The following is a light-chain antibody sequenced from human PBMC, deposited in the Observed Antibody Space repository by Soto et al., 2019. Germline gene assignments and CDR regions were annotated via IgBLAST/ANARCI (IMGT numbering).Light chain of an antibody. CDR3: QQYNNWPLT. CDR2: VAS. CDR1: QSVSSN. V-gene: IGKV3-15*01. Sequence: EIVMTQSPATLSVSPGQGPTLYCRASQSVSSNLAWYQQKPGQAPRLLIYVASTRATGIPARFSGTGSGTEFTLTISSLQSEDFAVYYCQQYNNWPLTFGGGTKVDIK. J-gene: IGKJ4*01.